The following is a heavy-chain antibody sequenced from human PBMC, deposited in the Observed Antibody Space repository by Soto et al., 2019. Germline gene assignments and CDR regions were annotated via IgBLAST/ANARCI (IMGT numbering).Heavy chain of an antibody. Sequence: QVQLVQSGAEVKKPGASVKVSCKASGYTFTSYDINWVRQATGQGLEWMGWMNPNSGNTGYAQKFQGRVTMTRNTSISTAYMELSSLRSEDTAVYYCARERRGRTARPSDWFDPLGQGTLVTVSS. CDR1: GYTFTSYD. D-gene: IGHD1-1*01. V-gene: IGHV1-8*01. J-gene: IGHJ5*02. CDR3: ARERRGRTARPSDWFDP. CDR2: MNPNSGNT.